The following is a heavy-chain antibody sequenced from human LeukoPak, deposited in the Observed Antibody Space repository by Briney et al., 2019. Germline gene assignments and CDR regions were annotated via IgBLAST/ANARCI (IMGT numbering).Heavy chain of an antibody. CDR1: GFTFTSSA. Sequence: GTSVKVSCKASGFTFTSSAMQWVRQARGQRLEWIGWIVVGSGNTNYAQKFQERVTITRDMSTSTAYMELSSLRSEDTAVYYRAAETYYYDSSGYSSFDYWGQGTLVTVSS. CDR2: IVVGSGNT. D-gene: IGHD3-22*01. J-gene: IGHJ4*02. CDR3: AAETYYYDSSGYSSFDY. V-gene: IGHV1-58*02.